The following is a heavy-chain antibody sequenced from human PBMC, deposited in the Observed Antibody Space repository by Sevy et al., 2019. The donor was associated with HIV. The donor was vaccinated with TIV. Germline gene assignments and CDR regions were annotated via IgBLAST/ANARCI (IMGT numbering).Heavy chain of an antibody. Sequence: ETLSLTCTVSGGSITPYYWNWIRQPPGKGLEWIGFIYYSGSTNYSPSLKSRVTISVDTSNKRFSLNLSSVTAADTAVYYCARGGGVTDYGLDVWGQGTTVTVSS. V-gene: IGHV4-59*01. D-gene: IGHD3-16*01. CDR2: IYYSGST. CDR1: GGSITPYY. CDR3: ARGGGVTDYGLDV. J-gene: IGHJ6*02.